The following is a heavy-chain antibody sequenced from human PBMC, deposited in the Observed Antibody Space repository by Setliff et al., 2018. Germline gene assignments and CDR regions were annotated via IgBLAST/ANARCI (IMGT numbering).Heavy chain of an antibody. CDR2: INTGGGSA. D-gene: IGHD6-13*01. CDR1: GCAFTNYY. V-gene: IGHV1-46*01. CDR3: VRGGLAAAGKKGVFEH. Sequence: ASVKVSCKASGCAFTNYYMFWVRQAPGQGPEWMGTINTGGGSASIVDQFQGRVTMTRDTSTSTVYLDLNSLRSDDTAVYYCVRGGLAAAGKKGVFEHWGQGTLVTVSS. J-gene: IGHJ4*02.